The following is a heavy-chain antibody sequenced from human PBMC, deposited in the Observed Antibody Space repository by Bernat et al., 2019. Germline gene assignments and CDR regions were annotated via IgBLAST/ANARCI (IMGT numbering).Heavy chain of an antibody. CDR2: IPYTGST. Sequence: QVQLQESGPGLVKPSETLSLTCTVSGGSISSYYWSWIWQPPGKELEWIGYIPYTGSTNYNPSLKSRVTISIDTSKNQFSLKLSSVTAGDTAVYYCARDPRPRATGFDYWGQGTLVTVSS. D-gene: IGHD1-1*01. V-gene: IGHV4-59*01. CDR3: ARDPRPRATGFDY. J-gene: IGHJ4*02. CDR1: GGSISSYY.